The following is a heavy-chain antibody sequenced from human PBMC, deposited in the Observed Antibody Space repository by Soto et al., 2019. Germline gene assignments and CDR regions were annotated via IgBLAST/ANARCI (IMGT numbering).Heavy chain of an antibody. V-gene: IGHV4-31*03. CDR1: RASISGSAYY. J-gene: IGHJ5*02. CDR3: ARVGSSRQDNWFDP. D-gene: IGHD2-2*01. CDR2: IYYSGNT. Sequence: SEKLYITCTVSRASISGSAYYWSWIRQHPGKGLEWIEYIYYSGNTYYSPSLKSRLSVSVDTSKNQFPLQLTSVTAADTAVYYCARVGSSRQDNWFDPSVPVSLVT.